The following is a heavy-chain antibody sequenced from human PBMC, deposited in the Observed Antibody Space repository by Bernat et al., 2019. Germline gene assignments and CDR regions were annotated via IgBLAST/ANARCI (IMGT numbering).Heavy chain of an antibody. Sequence: EVQLVESGGGLVKPGGSLRLSCAVSGFTFSNAWMSWVRQAPGKGLEWVGRIKSKTDGGTTDYAAPVKGRFTISRDDSKNTLYLQMNSLKTEDTAVYYCTTGNSQYPIDYWGQGTLVTVSS. J-gene: IGHJ4*02. CDR3: TTGNSQYPIDY. CDR1: GFTFSNAW. CDR2: IKSKTDGGTT. D-gene: IGHD2-2*01. V-gene: IGHV3-15*01.